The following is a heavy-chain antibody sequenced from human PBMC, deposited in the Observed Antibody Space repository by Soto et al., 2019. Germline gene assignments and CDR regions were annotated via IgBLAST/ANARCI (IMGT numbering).Heavy chain of an antibody. D-gene: IGHD2-8*01. CDR1: GYDFTTYG. Sequence: QVHLVQSGAEVKKPGASVKVSCKGSGYDFTTYGITWVRQAPGQGLEWMAWISAHNGNTVYAQKLQGRVNVTRDTSTSTAYMELRSLRSDDTAVYYCARGMYGDYWGQGALVTVSS. CDR2: ISAHNGNT. V-gene: IGHV1-18*01. J-gene: IGHJ4*02. CDR3: ARGMYGDY.